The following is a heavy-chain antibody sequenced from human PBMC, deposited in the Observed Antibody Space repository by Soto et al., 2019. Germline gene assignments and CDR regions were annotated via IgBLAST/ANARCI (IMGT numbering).Heavy chain of an antibody. Sequence: QVQLQESGPGLVKPSETLSLTCTVSGGSISSYYWSWIRQPPGKGLEWIGYIYYSGSTNYNPSLKSRVTISVDTSQNQFSLKLSSVTAADTAVYYCARQVGGWAPWYFDYWGQGTLVTVSS. CDR3: ARQVGGWAPWYFDY. CDR2: IYYSGST. CDR1: GGSISSYY. D-gene: IGHD6-19*01. J-gene: IGHJ4*02. V-gene: IGHV4-59*08.